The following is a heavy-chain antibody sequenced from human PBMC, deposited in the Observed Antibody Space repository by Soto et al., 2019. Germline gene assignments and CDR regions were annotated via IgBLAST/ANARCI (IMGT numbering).Heavy chain of an antibody. CDR1: GFTFSSYE. D-gene: IGHD3-3*01. J-gene: IGHJ6*02. Sequence: EVQLEESGGGLVQPGGSLSLSCAASGFTFSSYEMNWVRQVRGKGLQWVSYIGTSETIRYYADSVKGRFTISRDNAKNSLYLQMNSLRAEDTAIYYCARETLTLFGGVRDNVYYGMDVWGPGTKVSVSS. V-gene: IGHV3-48*03. CDR2: IGTSETIR. CDR3: ARETLTLFGGVRDNVYYGMDV.